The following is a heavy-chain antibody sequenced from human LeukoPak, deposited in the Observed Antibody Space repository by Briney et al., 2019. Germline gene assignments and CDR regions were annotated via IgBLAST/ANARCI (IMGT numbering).Heavy chain of an antibody. CDR1: DEPFSGYY. Sequence: SETLSLTCAISDEPFSGYYWGWIRQPPGQGLELIGEINRNGNTDYNPPLKSRVSMSIDTSKNQFSLKLISVTAADTAVYYCARLVPERFFQLNPEGYYDYWGQGTLVTVSS. V-gene: IGHV4-34*01. D-gene: IGHD3-3*01. CDR3: ARLVPERFFQLNPEGYYDY. J-gene: IGHJ4*02. CDR2: INRNGNT.